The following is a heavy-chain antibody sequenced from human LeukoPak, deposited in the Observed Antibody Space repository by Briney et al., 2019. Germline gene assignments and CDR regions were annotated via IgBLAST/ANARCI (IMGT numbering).Heavy chain of an antibody. CDR3: ARAVLVAAAGTNWFDP. J-gene: IGHJ5*02. CDR2: INPNSGGT. V-gene: IGHV1-2*02. CDR1: GYTFTGYY. Sequence: GASVKVSCKASGYTFTGYYMHWVRQAPGQGLEWMGWINPNSGGTNYAQKFQGRVTMTRDTSISTAYMELSRLRSDDTAVYYCARAVLVAAAGTNWFDPWGQGTLVTVSS. D-gene: IGHD6-13*01.